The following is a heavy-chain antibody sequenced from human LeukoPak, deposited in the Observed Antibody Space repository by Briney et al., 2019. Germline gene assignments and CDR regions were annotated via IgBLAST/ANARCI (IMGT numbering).Heavy chain of an antibody. V-gene: IGHV3-21*01. CDR1: GFTFSSYS. D-gene: IGHD2-2*01. CDR2: ISSSSSYI. Sequence: PGGSLRLSCAASGFTFSSYSMNWVRQAPGKGLGWVSSISSSSSYIYYADSVKGRFTISRDNARNSLYLQVNSLRAEDTAVYYCARDSEPYCSSTNCRAKYYGMDVWGKGTTVTVSS. CDR3: ARDSEPYCSSTNCRAKYYGMDV. J-gene: IGHJ6*04.